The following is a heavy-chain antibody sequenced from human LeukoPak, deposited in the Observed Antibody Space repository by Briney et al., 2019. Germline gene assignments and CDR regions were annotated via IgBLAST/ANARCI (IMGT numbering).Heavy chain of an antibody. CDR2: TYSRSKWFN. Sequence: SQTLSLTCAISGDSVSSESASWNWIRQSPSRGLEWLGRTYSRSKWFNDYAVSVKSRITINPDTSKNQFSLRLSSVTPDDTAVYYCARGTGSLDYWGQGTLVTVSS. D-gene: IGHD1-26*01. J-gene: IGHJ4*02. CDR1: GDSVSSESAS. CDR3: ARGTGSLDY. V-gene: IGHV6-1*01.